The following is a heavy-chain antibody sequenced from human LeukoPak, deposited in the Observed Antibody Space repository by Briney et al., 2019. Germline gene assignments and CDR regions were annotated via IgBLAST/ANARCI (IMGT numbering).Heavy chain of an antibody. CDR2: IYYSGST. Sequence: SETLSLTCTVSGGSISSSSYYWGWIRQPPGKGLEWIGSIYYSGSTYYNPSLKSRVTISVDTSKNQFSLKLSSVTAADTAVYYCARVQSLYGDYAFDYWGQGTLVTVSS. CDR1: GGSISSSSYY. J-gene: IGHJ4*02. CDR3: ARVQSLYGDYAFDY. V-gene: IGHV4-39*07. D-gene: IGHD4-17*01.